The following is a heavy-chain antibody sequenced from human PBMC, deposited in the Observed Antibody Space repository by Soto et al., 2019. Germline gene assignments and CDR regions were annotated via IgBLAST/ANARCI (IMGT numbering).Heavy chain of an antibody. CDR3: ARGHYYYAMDA. CDR1: GCSISGGDYY. J-gene: IGHJ6*02. CDR2: ISHGGSP. Sequence: PXETLSLTCTVSGCSISGGDYYWSWIRQPPGKGLEWIGYISHGGSPHYTPSLRSRVSISVDRSTNVISLNLTSMTPADTAVYFCARGHYYYAMDAWGQGNTVTVSS. V-gene: IGHV4-30-2*01.